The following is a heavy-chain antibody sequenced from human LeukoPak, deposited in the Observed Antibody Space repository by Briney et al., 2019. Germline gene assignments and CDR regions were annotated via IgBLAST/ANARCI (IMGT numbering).Heavy chain of an antibody. J-gene: IGHJ4*02. CDR2: IYHSGTT. V-gene: IGHV4-38-2*01. CDR3: AWKYYYDSSGYFYVDQ. CDR1: GYSISSGYY. Sequence: PSETLSLTCAVSGYSISSGYYWGWIRQSPEKGLEWIGSIYHSGTTYYNPSLKSRVTISIDTSKNQFSLNPNSVTAADTAVYYCAWKYYYDSSGYFYVDQWGQGILVTVSS. D-gene: IGHD3-22*01.